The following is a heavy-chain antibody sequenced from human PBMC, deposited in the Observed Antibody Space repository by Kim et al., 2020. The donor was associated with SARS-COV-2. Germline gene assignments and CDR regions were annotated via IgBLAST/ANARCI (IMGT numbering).Heavy chain of an antibody. D-gene: IGHD3-16*01. CDR3: ARTFSYYYYDMDV. Sequence: TFQGRVTMPRNSSISTAYMELSSLRSEDTAVYYCARTFSYYYYDMDVWGKGTTVTVSS. J-gene: IGHJ6*03. V-gene: IGHV1-8*01.